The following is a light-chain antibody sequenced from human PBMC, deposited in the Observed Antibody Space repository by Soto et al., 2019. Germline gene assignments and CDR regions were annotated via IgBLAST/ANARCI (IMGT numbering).Light chain of an antibody. J-gene: IGKJ1*01. V-gene: IGKV1-5*03. CDR1: ESISTW. Sequence: DIQMTQSPSTLSASVGDRVTISCRASESISTWLAWYQQKPGKAPKLLIYKASSLETWVPSRFSGSGSGTEFTLTISSLQHDDFATYYCQQYNSYSTFGQGTKVEIK. CDR3: QQYNSYST. CDR2: KAS.